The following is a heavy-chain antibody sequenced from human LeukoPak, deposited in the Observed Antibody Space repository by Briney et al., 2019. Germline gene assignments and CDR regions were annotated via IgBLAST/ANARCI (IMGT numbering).Heavy chain of an antibody. CDR2: IYTSGST. CDR3: ARERLVFRYWYFDL. D-gene: IGHD3-9*01. Sequence: SETLSLTCNVSGGSISSYYWSWIRQPAGKGLEWIGRIYTSGSTNYNPSLKSRVTMSVDTSKNQFSLKLSSVTAADTAVYYCARERLVFRYWYFDLWGRGTLVTVSS. CDR1: GGSISSYY. V-gene: IGHV4-4*07. J-gene: IGHJ2*01.